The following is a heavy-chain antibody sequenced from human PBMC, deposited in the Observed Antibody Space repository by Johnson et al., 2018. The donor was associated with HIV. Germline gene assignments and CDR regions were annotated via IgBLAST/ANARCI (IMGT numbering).Heavy chain of an antibody. CDR1: GFTFDDYG. Sequence: EVQVVESGGGVVRPGGSLRLSCAASGFTFDDYGMSWVRQAPGKGLEWVSGINWNGGSTRYAGSVKGPFPISRDNAKNSLYLQMNSLRAEDTAVYYCAKEGRDAFDIWGQGTTVTVSS. CDR3: AKEGRDAFDI. D-gene: IGHD3-10*01. V-gene: IGHV3-20*04. J-gene: IGHJ3*02. CDR2: INWNGGST.